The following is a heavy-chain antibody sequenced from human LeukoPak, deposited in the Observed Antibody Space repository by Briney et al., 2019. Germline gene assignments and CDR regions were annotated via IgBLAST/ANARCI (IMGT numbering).Heavy chain of an antibody. V-gene: IGHV3-23*01. CDR2: ISGSGGST. D-gene: IGHD6-19*01. CDR1: GFTVSSNY. Sequence: SGGSLRLSCAASGFTVSSNYMSWVRQAPGKGLEWVSAISGSGGSTYYADSVKGRFTISRDNSKNTLYLQMNSLRAEDTAVYYCAKLSGRAVAGTAAFDIWGQGTMVTVSS. J-gene: IGHJ3*02. CDR3: AKLSGRAVAGTAAFDI.